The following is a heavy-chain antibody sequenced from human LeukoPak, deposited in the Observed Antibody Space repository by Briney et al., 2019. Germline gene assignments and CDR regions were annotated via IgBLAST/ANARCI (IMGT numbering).Heavy chain of an antibody. Sequence: LSLTCAVYGGSFSGYYWSWIRQPPGKGLEWVGRSRNKPNYYTTEYAASVKGRFTISRDDSKNSLYLQLNSLRAEDTAVYYCAKFGDGYNLIFDYWGQGTLVTVSS. D-gene: IGHD5-24*01. CDR1: GGSFSGYY. CDR3: AKFGDGYNLIFDY. J-gene: IGHJ4*02. V-gene: IGHV3-72*01. CDR2: SRNKPNYYTT.